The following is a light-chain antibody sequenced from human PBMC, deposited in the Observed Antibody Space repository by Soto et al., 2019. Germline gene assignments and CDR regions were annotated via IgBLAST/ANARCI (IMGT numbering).Light chain of an antibody. Sequence: EIVLTQSPGTLSLSPGERATLSCRASQSVNSNYLARFQQKPGQAPRLLIFGASSRDTGIPDRFSGSGSGTDFTLTINRLEPEDYAMYYCPQYGNSPGTFAQGTKV. V-gene: IGKV3-20*01. CDR2: GAS. CDR3: PQYGNSPGT. CDR1: QSVNSNY. J-gene: IGKJ1*01.